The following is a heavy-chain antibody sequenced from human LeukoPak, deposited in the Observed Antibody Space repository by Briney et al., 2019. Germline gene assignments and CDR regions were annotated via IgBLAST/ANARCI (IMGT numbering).Heavy chain of an antibody. Sequence: GGSLRLSCAASGFTFSSYGMHWVRQAPGKGLEWVAVIWYDGSNKYYADSVKGRFTISRDNSKNTLYLQMNSLRAEDTAVYYSAREGYGSSTSCYRPSLLWFGEPPSGPPSWFDPWGQGTLVTVSS. CDR3: AREGYGSSTSCYRPSLLWFGEPPSGPPSWFDP. J-gene: IGHJ5*02. D-gene: IGHD2-2*01. CDR2: IWYDGSNK. CDR1: GFTFSSYG. V-gene: IGHV3-33*01.